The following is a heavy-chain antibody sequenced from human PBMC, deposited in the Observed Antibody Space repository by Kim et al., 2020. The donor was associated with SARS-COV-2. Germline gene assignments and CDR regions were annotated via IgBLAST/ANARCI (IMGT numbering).Heavy chain of an antibody. J-gene: IGHJ6*03. D-gene: IGHD3-10*01. Sequence: ASVNVSCKASGYTFTSYDINWVRQATGQRLEWMGWMNPNSGNTGYAQKFQGRVTMTRNTSISTAYMELSSLRSEDTAVYYCARGLLVRGVFYYYYYMDVWGKGTTVTVSS. V-gene: IGHV1-8*01. CDR2: MNPNSGNT. CDR3: ARGLLVRGVFYYYYYMDV. CDR1: GYTFTSYD.